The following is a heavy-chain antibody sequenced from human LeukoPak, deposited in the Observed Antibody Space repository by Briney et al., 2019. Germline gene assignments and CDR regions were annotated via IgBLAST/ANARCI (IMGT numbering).Heavy chain of an antibody. D-gene: IGHD3-22*01. Sequence: ASVTVSCKASGYTFTSYGISWVRQAPGQGLEWMGGISAYNGNTNYAQKLQGRVTMTTDTSTSTAYMELRSLRSDDTAVYYCARDAYYYDSSEGPYAFDIWGQGTMVTVSS. V-gene: IGHV1-18*01. CDR2: ISAYNGNT. J-gene: IGHJ3*02. CDR1: GYTFTSYG. CDR3: ARDAYYYDSSEGPYAFDI.